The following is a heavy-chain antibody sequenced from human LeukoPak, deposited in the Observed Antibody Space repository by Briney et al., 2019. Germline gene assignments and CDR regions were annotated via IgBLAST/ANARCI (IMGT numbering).Heavy chain of an antibody. CDR2: IYSGGGT. Sequence: HPGGSLRLSCAASGFTVSSNSMSWVRQAPGKGLEWVSLIYSGGGTYYADSVKGRFTISRDNSKNTLYLQMNSLRAEDTAVYFCARETYDILTGRGAFDLWGQGTMVTVSS. CDR3: ARETYDILTGRGAFDL. J-gene: IGHJ3*01. V-gene: IGHV3-53*01. D-gene: IGHD3-9*01. CDR1: GFTVSSNS.